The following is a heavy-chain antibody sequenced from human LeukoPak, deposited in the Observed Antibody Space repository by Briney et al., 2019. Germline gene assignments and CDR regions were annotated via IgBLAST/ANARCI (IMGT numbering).Heavy chain of an antibody. V-gene: IGHV4-59*02. J-gene: IGHJ4*02. Sequence: PSETLSLTCTVSGGPVSIDYWSWIRQPPGKGLEWVGSIHHSGSSNSNSSLKSRVTISVDTSKNQFSLKLSSVTAADTAVYFCARVVLGFSSGWLRGVPNYFDYWGQGTLVTVSS. CDR2: IHHSGSS. D-gene: IGHD6-19*01. CDR1: GGPVSIDY. CDR3: ARVVLGFSSGWLRGVPNYFDY.